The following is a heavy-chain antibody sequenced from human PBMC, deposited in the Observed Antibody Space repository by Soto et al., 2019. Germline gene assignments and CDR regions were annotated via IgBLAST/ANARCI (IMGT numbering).Heavy chain of an antibody. CDR3: AKRPTDFWSGYWPSDY. J-gene: IGHJ4*02. V-gene: IGHV3-23*01. CDR1: GFTFSSYA. Sequence: EVQLLESGGGFVQPGGSLRLSCTASGFTFSSYAMDWVRQAPGKGLEWLSAISGGGDASHYADSGKGRFTISRDNSKNTLFLQMSSLRAEDTAVYYCAKRPTDFWSGYWPSDYWGQGTLVTVSS. D-gene: IGHD3-3*01. CDR2: ISGGGDAS.